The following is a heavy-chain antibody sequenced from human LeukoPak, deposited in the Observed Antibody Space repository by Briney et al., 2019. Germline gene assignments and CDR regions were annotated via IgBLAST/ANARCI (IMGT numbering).Heavy chain of an antibody. CDR3: AAYDFWSGYPLDP. CDR1: GYTFTTYA. V-gene: IGHV1-18*01. D-gene: IGHD3-3*01. Sequence: ASVKVSCKASGYTFTTYAMNWVRQAPGQGLEWVGWISPSNGHTNYAQKLQDRVTMTTYTSTSTVYMELRSLRSDDTAVYYCAAYDFWSGYPLDPWGQGTLVTVSS. CDR2: ISPSNGHT. J-gene: IGHJ5*02.